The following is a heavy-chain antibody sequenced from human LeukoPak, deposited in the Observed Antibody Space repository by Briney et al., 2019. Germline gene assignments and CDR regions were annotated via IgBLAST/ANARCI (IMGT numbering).Heavy chain of an antibody. CDR1: GYSFTSYW. CDR3: ARRVVNNRNWYFDL. D-gene: IGHD4-23*01. Sequence: PGESLKISCKGSGYSFTSYWIGWVRQMPGKGLEWMAIIYPGDSDTRYSPSFQGQVTISADKSINTAYLQWSSLKASDTAIYYCARRVVNNRNWYFDLWGRGTLATVSS. CDR2: IYPGDSDT. J-gene: IGHJ2*01. V-gene: IGHV5-51*01.